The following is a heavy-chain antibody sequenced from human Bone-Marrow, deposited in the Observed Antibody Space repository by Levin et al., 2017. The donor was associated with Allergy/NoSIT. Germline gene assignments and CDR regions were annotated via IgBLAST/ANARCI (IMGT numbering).Heavy chain of an antibody. Sequence: PGGSLRLSCAASGFTFSSYAMHWVRQAPGKGLEWVAVISYDGSNKYYADSVKGRFTISRDNSKNTLYLQMNSLRAEDTAVYYCARDLSNFELGYYFDYWGQGTLVTVSS. CDR2: ISYDGSNK. CDR1: GFTFSSYA. V-gene: IGHV3-30*04. CDR3: ARDLSNFELGYYFDY. J-gene: IGHJ4*02. D-gene: IGHD6-6*01.